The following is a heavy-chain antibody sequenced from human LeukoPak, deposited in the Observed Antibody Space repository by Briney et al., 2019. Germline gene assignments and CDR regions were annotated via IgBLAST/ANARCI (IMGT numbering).Heavy chain of an antibody. Sequence: SETLSLTCTVSGGSIISSAYYWSWSRQPQGKGLEWIVYIYYSGSTYYNPSHKSRVTLSLDTSKTPCSLKLSSVTAADTAVYYCVRTEVSSGSEDYWGQGTLVTVSS. CDR1: GGSIISSAYY. D-gene: IGHD6-19*01. J-gene: IGHJ4*02. CDR3: VRTEVSSGSEDY. V-gene: IGHV4-30-4*08. CDR2: IYYSGST.